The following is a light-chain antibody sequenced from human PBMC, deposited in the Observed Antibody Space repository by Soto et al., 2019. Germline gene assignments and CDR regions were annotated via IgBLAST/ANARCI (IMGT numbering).Light chain of an antibody. V-gene: IGKV3-15*01. CDR3: QQYGSSPRT. CDR2: GAS. J-gene: IGKJ5*01. CDR1: QSVYNN. Sequence: EIVMTQSPATLSVSPGERATLSCRASQSVYNNLAWYQQKPGQAPRLLIYGASTRATGIPARFSGSGSGTDFTLTIRTLEPEDFAVYYCQQYGSSPRTFGQGTRLEIK.